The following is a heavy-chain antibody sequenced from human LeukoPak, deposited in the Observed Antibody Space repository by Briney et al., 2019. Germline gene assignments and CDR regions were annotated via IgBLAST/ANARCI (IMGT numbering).Heavy chain of an antibody. D-gene: IGHD6-13*01. J-gene: IGHJ4*02. CDR2: INSDGNST. CDR3: ARDEIPGIAAAGMGDY. Sequence: PGGSLRLSCVVSGFTFSTYWMHWVRQAPEKGLVWVSRINSDGNSTAYADSVKGRFTISRDNAKNSLYLQMNSLRAEDTAVYYCARDEIPGIAAAGMGDYWGQGTLVTVSS. V-gene: IGHV3-74*01. CDR1: GFTFSTYW.